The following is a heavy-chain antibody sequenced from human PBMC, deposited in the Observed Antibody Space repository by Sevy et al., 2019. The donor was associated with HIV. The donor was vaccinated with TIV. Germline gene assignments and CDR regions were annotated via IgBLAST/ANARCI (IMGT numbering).Heavy chain of an antibody. CDR2: VNSDGSST. J-gene: IGHJ4*02. V-gene: IGHV3-74*01. Sequence: GGSLRLSCAASGFTFSSYWMHWVRQAPGKGLVWVSRVNSDGSSTSYADSVKGRFTISRDNAKNTLYLQMNSLRAEDTDVYYCARGAAAGTFDYWGQGTLVTVSS. CDR3: ARGAAAGTFDY. D-gene: IGHD6-13*01. CDR1: GFTFSSYW.